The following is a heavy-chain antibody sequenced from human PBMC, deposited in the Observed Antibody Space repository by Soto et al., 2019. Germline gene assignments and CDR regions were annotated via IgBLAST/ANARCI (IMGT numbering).Heavy chain of an antibody. CDR3: ASSQGDYYYGMDV. CDR1: GFTFGIYD. V-gene: IGHV3-33*01. CDR2: IWYDGSNK. D-gene: IGHD3-16*01. Sequence: GGSLRLSCAASGFTFGIYDMHWVRQAPGKGLEWVAVIWYDGSNKYYADSVKGRFTISRDNSKNTLYLQMNSLRAEDTAVYSCASSQGDYYYGMDVWGQGTTVTV. J-gene: IGHJ6*02.